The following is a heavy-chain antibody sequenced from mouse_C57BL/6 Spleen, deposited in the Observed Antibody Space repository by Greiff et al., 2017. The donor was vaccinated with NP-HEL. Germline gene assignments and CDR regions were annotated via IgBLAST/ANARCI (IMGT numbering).Heavy chain of an antibody. CDR2: IYPRSGNT. CDR3: ARTPVTTRDYAMDY. J-gene: IGHJ4*01. CDR1: GYTFTSCG. V-gene: IGHV1-81*01. D-gene: IGHD2-1*01. Sequence: VQLQQSGAELARPGASVKLSCKASGYTFTSCGISWVKQRTGQGLEWIGEIYPRSGNTYYNEKFKGKATLTADKSSSTAYRELRSLTSEDSAVYFCARTPVTTRDYAMDYWGQGTSVTVSS.